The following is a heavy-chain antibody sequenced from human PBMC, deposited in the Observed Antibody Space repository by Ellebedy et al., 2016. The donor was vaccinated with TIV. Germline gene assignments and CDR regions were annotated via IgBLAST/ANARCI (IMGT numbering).Heavy chain of an antibody. CDR3: VRALKYCGGDCTYKFDF. CDR2: IFSNDEK. Sequence: SGPTLVKPKETLTLTCTVSGFSLTNIIMGVSWIRQPPGKALEWLAHIFSNDEKSYRTSLEARLSISKDTAKSQVVLTVANMDPLDTATYYCVRALKYCGGDCTYKFDFWGQGALVTVSS. CDR1: GFSLTNIIMG. D-gene: IGHD2-21*02. V-gene: IGHV2-26*01. J-gene: IGHJ4*02.